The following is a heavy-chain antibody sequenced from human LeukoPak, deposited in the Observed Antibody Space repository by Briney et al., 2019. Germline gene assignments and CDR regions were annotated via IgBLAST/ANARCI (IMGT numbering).Heavy chain of an antibody. D-gene: IGHD3-3*01. Sequence: GGSLRLSCAASGFTFSHYWMHWVRQAPGKELVWVSRINTDGSTTDYADSVKGRFTISRDNAKNTLYLQMDSLRVEDTAVYYCVRLLDLDFWGQGTLVTVSS. J-gene: IGHJ4*02. CDR3: VRLLDLDF. CDR1: GFTFSHYW. CDR2: INTDGSTT. V-gene: IGHV3-74*01.